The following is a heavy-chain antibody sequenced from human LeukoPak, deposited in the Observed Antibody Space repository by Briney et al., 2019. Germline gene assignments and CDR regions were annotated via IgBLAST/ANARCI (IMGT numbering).Heavy chain of an antibody. V-gene: IGHV3-30*04. CDR1: GFTFSSYA. CDR2: ISYDGSNK. J-gene: IGHJ4*02. CDR3: ARGFLHVWGFWSGYPNFDY. Sequence: SGGSLRLSCAASGFTFSSYAMHWVRQAPGKGLEWVAVISYDGSNKYYADSVKGRFTISRDNAKNSLYLQMNSLRAEDTAVYYCARGFLHVWGFWSGYPNFDYWGQGTLVTVSS. D-gene: IGHD3-3*01.